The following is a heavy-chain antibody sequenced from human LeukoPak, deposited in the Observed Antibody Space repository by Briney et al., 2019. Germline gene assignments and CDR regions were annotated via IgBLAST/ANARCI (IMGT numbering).Heavy chain of an antibody. V-gene: IGHV4-39*01. D-gene: IGHD3-3*01. CDR1: GGSISSSSYY. J-gene: IGHJ3*02. Sequence: SETLSLTCTVSGGSISSSSYYWGWIRQPPGKGLEWIGSIYYSGSTYYNPSLKSRVTISVDTSENQFSLKLSSVTAADTAVYYCASPPVYYDFWSGHFDAFDIWGQGTMVTVSS. CDR3: ASPPVYYDFWSGHFDAFDI. CDR2: IYYSGST.